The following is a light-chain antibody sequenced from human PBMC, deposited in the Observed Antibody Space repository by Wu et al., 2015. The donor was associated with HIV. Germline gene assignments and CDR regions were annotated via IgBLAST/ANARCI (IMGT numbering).Light chain of an antibody. CDR2: AAS. J-gene: IGKJ1*01. V-gene: IGKV1-39*01. CDR3: QQSYYTPWT. Sequence: DIQITHSPPSLSASVGDRVTITCRASQNIDNYLNWYQQKPGKAPKLLIYAASTLYSGAPSRFSASGSGSHFTLTISSLQLDDFATYYCQQSYYTPWTFGQGTKVE. CDR1: QNIDNY.